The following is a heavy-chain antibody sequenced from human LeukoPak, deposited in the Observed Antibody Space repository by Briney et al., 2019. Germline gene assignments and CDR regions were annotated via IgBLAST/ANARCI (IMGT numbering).Heavy chain of an antibody. CDR3: ARGSLGDYGNWFDL. CDR1: GGSISSGDYY. J-gene: IGHJ5*02. V-gene: IGHV4-61*08. D-gene: IGHD4-17*01. Sequence: PSQTLSLTCTVSGGSISSGDYYWGWIRQPPGKGLEWIGYISYSGSTNYNPSLKSRVTISVDTSKNQFSLKMSSVTAVDTAVYYCARGSLGDYGNWFDLWGQGTLVTVSS. CDR2: ISYSGST.